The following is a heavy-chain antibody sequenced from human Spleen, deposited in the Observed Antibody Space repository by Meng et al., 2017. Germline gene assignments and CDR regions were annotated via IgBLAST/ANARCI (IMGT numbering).Heavy chain of an antibody. D-gene: IGHD2-21*02. CDR3: VREYAPCGGDCLHY. CDR1: GFTFSSYW. Sequence: EVQLVESGGGLVQPGGSLSLPCAAFGFTFSSYWMHWVRQVPGKGLVWVSRIKNDGSIINYADSVKGRFTISRDNAKNTLYLQMNSLRVEDTAVYYCVREYAPCGGDCLHYWGQGTLVTVSS. V-gene: IGHV3-74*01. J-gene: IGHJ4*02. CDR2: IKNDGSII.